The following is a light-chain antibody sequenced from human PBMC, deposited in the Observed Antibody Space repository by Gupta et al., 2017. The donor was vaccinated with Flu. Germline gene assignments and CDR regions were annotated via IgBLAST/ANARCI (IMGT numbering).Light chain of an antibody. J-gene: IGLJ1*01. CDR1: TSDIGTYNL. CDR2: EDD. Sequence: SITSSCAGTTSDIGTYNLVAWDQQHPGKGPKIIIYEDDKRPSGVSNRFSGSKSGNTASLTSSGLQAGDEADYYCASYALSDTYFFGSGTTVTVL. V-gene: IGLV2-23*01. CDR3: ASYALSDTYF.